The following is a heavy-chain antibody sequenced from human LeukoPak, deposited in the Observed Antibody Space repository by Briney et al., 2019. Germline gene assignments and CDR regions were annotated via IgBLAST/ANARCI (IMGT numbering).Heavy chain of an antibody. D-gene: IGHD3-22*01. V-gene: IGHV4-61*02. CDR2: IDTSGST. Sequence: SQTLSLTCTVSGGSISSGSYYWSWIRQPAGKGLEWIGSIDTSGSTNYNPSLKRRVTISVDTSKNQFSLKLSSVTAADTAVCYCARDVWDYYDSSGSLDYWGQGTLVTVSS. J-gene: IGHJ4*02. CDR3: ARDVWDYYDSSGSLDY. CDR1: GGSISSGSYY.